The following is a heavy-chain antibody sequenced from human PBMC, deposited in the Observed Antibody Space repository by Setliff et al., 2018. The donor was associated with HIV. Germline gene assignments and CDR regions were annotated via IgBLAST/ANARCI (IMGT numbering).Heavy chain of an antibody. CDR2: LIPILGVA. Sequence: GASVKVSCKASRSTFNSHTINWVRQAPGQGLDWMGRLIPILGVANYAQRFQGKVTITEDKSTSTAYMELTSLRFDDTAMYYCVRGVQSPPHYSYYYMDVWGEGTMVTVSS. J-gene: IGHJ6*03. CDR3: VRGVQSPPHYSYYYMDV. CDR1: RSTFNSHT. V-gene: IGHV1-69*02. D-gene: IGHD3-3*01.